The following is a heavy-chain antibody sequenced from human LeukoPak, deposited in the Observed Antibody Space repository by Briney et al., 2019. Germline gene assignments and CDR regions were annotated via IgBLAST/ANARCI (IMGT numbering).Heavy chain of an antibody. D-gene: IGHD3-10*01. Sequence: GGSLRLSCAASGFTFSSYGMHWVRQAPGKGLEWVAVIWYDGSNKYYADSVKGRFTISRDNSKNTLYLQMNSLRAEDTAVYYCAREMHGSGSYYQNWFDPWGQGTLVTVSS. J-gene: IGHJ5*02. CDR2: IWYDGSNK. V-gene: IGHV3-33*08. CDR3: AREMHGSGSYYQNWFDP. CDR1: GFTFSSYG.